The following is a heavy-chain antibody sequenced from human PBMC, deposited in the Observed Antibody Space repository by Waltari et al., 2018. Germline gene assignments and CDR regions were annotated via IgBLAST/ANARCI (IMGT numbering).Heavy chain of an antibody. CDR1: GFTFSSYS. D-gene: IGHD3-10*01. CDR2: ISSSSSYI. V-gene: IGHV3-21*01. CDR3: ARDFGVDYYGSGSYQTFDY. Sequence: VQLVESGGGLVKPGGSLRLSCAASGFTFSSYSMNWVRQAPGKGLEWVSSISSSSSYIYYADSVKGRFTISRDNAKNSLYLQMNSLRAEDTAVYYCARDFGVDYYGSGSYQTFDYWGQGTLGTVSS. J-gene: IGHJ4*02.